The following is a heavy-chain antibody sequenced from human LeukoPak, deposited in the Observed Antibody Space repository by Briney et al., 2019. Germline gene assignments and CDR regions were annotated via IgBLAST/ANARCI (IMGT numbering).Heavy chain of an antibody. Sequence: GGSLRLSCAASGFTFSNYGMHWVRQAPGKGLEWVANINQDGSEKYYVDSVKGRFTISRDNAKNTLYLQMNSLRAEDTAVYYCARDRDYEDIVVVSAAGAGFGYYYVDVWGKGTTVTVSS. CDR3: ARDRDYEDIVVVSAAGAGFGYYYVDV. CDR1: GFTFSNYG. D-gene: IGHD2-2*01. J-gene: IGHJ6*03. V-gene: IGHV3-7*01. CDR2: INQDGSEK.